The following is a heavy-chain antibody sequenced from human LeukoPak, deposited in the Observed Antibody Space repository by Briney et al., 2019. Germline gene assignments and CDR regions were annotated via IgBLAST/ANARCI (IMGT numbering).Heavy chain of an antibody. CDR3: ARERTATLDY. V-gene: IGHV4-59*08. CDR1: GGSISSYY. D-gene: IGHD5-18*01. J-gene: IGHJ4*02. CDR2: IYYSGST. Sequence: PSETLSLTCTVSGGSISSYYWSWIRQPPGKGLEWIGYIYYSGSTNYNPSLKSRVTISVDTSKNQFSLKLSSVTAADTAVYYCARERTATLDYWGQGTLVTVSS.